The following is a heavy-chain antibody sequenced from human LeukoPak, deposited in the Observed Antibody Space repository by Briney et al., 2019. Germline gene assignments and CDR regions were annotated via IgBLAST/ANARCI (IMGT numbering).Heavy chain of an antibody. CDR1: GASISSYY. CDR3: ARGAPGGNDYGDY. Sequence: PSETLSLTCTVSGASISSYYWSWIRQPPGKGLEWIGYIFHSESTNYNPSLKSRVTISVDTSKNQLSLKLSSVTAADTAVYYCARGAPGGNDYGDYWGQGTLVTVSS. D-gene: IGHD1-26*01. V-gene: IGHV4-59*01. CDR2: IFHSEST. J-gene: IGHJ4*02.